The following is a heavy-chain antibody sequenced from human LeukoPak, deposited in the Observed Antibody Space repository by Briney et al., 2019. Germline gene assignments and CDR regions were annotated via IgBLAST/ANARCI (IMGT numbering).Heavy chain of an antibody. Sequence: GGSLRLSCAFSGFTFSSYAMSWVRQAPGKGLEWVSTISNSDGTTYYADSVKGRFTISRDDSENTLSLQMNSLRAEDTAVYYCAKATGYLLWGQGTLVTVSS. D-gene: IGHD1-14*01. CDR2: ISNSDGTT. CDR1: GFTFSSYA. J-gene: IGHJ4*02. CDR3: AKATGYLL. V-gene: IGHV3-23*01.